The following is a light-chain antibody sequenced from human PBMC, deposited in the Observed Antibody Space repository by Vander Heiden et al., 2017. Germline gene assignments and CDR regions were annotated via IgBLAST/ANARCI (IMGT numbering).Light chain of an antibody. V-gene: IGLV3-21*02. J-gene: IGLJ2*01. Sequence: SYVLTPPHSVSVAPGQTARITCGGNNIGSKSAHWYQQQTGQAPLLLVYYDSNRPSGIPERFSGSNSGNTATLTSTRVEAGDEADYYFQVSDSSSDHPVFGGGTKLTVL. CDR1: NIGSKS. CDR3: QVSDSSSDHPV. CDR2: YDS.